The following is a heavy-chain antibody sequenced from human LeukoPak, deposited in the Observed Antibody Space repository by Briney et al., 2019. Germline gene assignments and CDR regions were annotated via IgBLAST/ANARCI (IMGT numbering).Heavy chain of an antibody. J-gene: IGHJ6*03. V-gene: IGHV3-9*01. CDR1: GFTFDDYA. Sequence: PGGSLRLSCAASGFTFDDYAMHWVRQAPGKGLEWVSSINWNSGSIGYADSVKGRFTISRDNSKNTLYLQMNSLRAEDTAVYYCAKDLGATTRYYYYYMDVWGKGTTVTVSS. D-gene: IGHD1-26*01. CDR2: INWNSGSI. CDR3: AKDLGATTRYYYYYMDV.